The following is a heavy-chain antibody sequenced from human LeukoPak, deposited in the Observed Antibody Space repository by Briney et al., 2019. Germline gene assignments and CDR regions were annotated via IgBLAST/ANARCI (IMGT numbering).Heavy chain of an antibody. V-gene: IGHV3-23*01. Sequence: GGTLRLSCAASGFTFSSYGMSWVRQAPGKGLEWVSAISGSGGSTYYADSVEGRFTISRDNSKNTLYLQMNSLRAEDTAVYYCAKDLAASIVVVITTPFDYWGQGTLVTVSS. CDR1: GFTFSSYG. CDR3: AKDLAASIVVVITTPFDY. CDR2: ISGSGGST. J-gene: IGHJ4*02. D-gene: IGHD3-22*01.